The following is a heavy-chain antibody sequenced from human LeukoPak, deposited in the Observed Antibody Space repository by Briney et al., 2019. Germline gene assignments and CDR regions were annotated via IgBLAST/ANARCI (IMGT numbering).Heavy chain of an antibody. D-gene: IGHD5-24*01. CDR3: ARGAAMATISALFDP. J-gene: IGHJ5*02. CDR1: GYTFTSYY. CDR2: INPSGGST. Sequence: ASVKVSCKASGYTFTSYYMHWVRQAPGQGLEWMGIINPSGGSTSYAQKFQGRVTMTRDTSTSTVYMELSSLRSDDTAVYYCARGAAMATISALFDPWGQGTLVTVSS. V-gene: IGHV1-46*01.